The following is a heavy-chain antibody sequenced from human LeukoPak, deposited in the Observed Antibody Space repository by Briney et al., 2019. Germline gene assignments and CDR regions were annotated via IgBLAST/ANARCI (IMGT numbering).Heavy chain of an antibody. CDR3: AKGDSSGYYYRPGYYFDY. J-gene: IGHJ4*02. D-gene: IGHD3-22*01. Sequence: GGSLRLSCAASGFTFSSYAMSWVRQAPGKGLEWVSAISGSGGSTYYADSVKGRFTISRDNSKNTLHLQMNSLRAEDTAVYYCAKGDSSGYYYRPGYYFDYWGQGTLVTVSS. V-gene: IGHV3-23*01. CDR1: GFTFSSYA. CDR2: ISGSGGST.